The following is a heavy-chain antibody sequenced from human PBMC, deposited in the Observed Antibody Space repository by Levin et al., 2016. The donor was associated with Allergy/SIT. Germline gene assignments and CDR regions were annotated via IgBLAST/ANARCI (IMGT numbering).Heavy chain of an antibody. CDR2: ISYDGRSK. Sequence: LKISCAASEFTLTSYAMHWVRQAPGKGLEWVAVISYDGRSKYYADSVKGRFTISRDTSKNTVHVQMNSLRVEDTAIYYCARAWGGNYYFDFWGQGTLVTVSS. CDR3: ARAWGGNYYFDF. D-gene: IGHD4-23*01. CDR1: EFTLTSYA. J-gene: IGHJ4*02. V-gene: IGHV3-30*04.